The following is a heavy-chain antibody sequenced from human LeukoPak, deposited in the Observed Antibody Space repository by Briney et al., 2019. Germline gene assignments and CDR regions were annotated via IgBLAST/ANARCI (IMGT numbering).Heavy chain of an antibody. J-gene: IGHJ4*02. CDR3: AREKSGYDGNFFDY. D-gene: IGHD5-12*01. V-gene: IGHV3-NL1*01. CDR1: GFTFSGYA. CDR2: IFASGSTT. Sequence: GGSLRLSCAASGFTFSGYAMNWVRQAPGKGLEWVSLIFASGSTTKYADSVKGRFTISRDNSKNTLYLQMNSLRAEDTAVYYCAREKSGYDGNFFDYWGQGTLVTVSS.